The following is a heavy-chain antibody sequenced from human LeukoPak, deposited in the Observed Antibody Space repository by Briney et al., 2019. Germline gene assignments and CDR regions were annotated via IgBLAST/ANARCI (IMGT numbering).Heavy chain of an antibody. D-gene: IGHD3-10*01. V-gene: IGHV4-59*01. CDR1: GGSISSYY. Sequence: SETLSLTCTVSGGSISSYYWSWIRQPPGKGLEWIGYIYYSGSTNYNPSLKSRVTISVDTSKNQFSLKLSSVTAAGTAVYYCAAYSSGSYVVRHWGQGTLVTVSS. CDR3: AAYSSGSYVVRH. CDR2: IYYSGST. J-gene: IGHJ4*02.